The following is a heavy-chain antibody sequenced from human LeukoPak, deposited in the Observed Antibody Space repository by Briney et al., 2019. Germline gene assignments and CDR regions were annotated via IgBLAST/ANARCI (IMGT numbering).Heavy chain of an antibody. CDR3: AKDQRFSAYDPDEYNYFDP. J-gene: IGHJ5*02. CDR1: GFTFSSYA. CDR2: ISASGTNT. D-gene: IGHD5-12*01. Sequence: GGSLRLSCEASGFTFSSYAMSWVRQAPGKGLEWVSGISASGTNTFYADSVKGWFTISRDNSKNTLYLQMNSLRAEDTAVYYCAKDQRFSAYDPDEYNYFDPWGQGTLVTVSS. V-gene: IGHV3-23*01.